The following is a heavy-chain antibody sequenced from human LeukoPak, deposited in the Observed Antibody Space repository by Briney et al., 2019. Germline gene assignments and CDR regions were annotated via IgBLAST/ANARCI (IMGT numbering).Heavy chain of an antibody. CDR2: ISYDGSNK. V-gene: IGHV3-30*04. CDR3: ARDSAWFGELPSFDY. CDR1: GFTFSSYA. J-gene: IGHJ4*02. Sequence: GGSLRLSCAASGFTFSSYAMHWVRQAPGKGLEWVAVISYDGSNKYYADSVKGRFTISRDNSKDTLYLQMNSLRAEDTAVYYCARDSAWFGELPSFDYWGQGTLVTVSS. D-gene: IGHD3-10*01.